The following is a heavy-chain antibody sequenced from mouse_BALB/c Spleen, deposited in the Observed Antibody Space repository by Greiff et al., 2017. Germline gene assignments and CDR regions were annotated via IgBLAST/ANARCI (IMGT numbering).Heavy chain of an antibody. CDR3: ARYSYDYFDY. CDR2: IWADGST. Sequence: VQLVESGAGLVAPSPCLTISCTASGFTLTGYGVNWVRQPPGKGLEWLGMIWADGSTDYNSANKSSLSISKDNSNSNVFLKMNSLQTDDTARYYCARYSYDYFDYWGQGTTLTVSS. D-gene: IGHD3-3*01. J-gene: IGHJ2*01. CDR1: GFTLTGYG. V-gene: IGHV2-6-7*01.